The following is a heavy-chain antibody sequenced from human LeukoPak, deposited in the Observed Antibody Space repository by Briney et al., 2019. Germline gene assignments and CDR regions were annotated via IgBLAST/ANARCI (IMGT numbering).Heavy chain of an antibody. D-gene: IGHD2-2*01. CDR1: GGSISSYY. CDR3: ARHGNLVVPANYYYMDV. J-gene: IGHJ6*03. Sequence: SETLSLTCTVSGGSISSYYWSWIRQPPGKGLEWIGYIYYSGSTNYNPSLKSRVTISVDTSKNQFSLKLSPVTAAGTAVYYCARHGNLVVPANYYYMDVWGKGTTVTVSS. V-gene: IGHV4-59*08. CDR2: IYYSGST.